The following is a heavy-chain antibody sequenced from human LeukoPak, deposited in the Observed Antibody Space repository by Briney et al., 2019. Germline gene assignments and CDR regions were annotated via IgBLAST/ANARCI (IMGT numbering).Heavy chain of an antibody. D-gene: IGHD4-11*01. CDR3: ARTQSNYVIDY. CDR1: GYSFTTYW. J-gene: IGHJ4*02. V-gene: IGHV5-51*01. Sequence: GESLKISCKASGYSFTTYWIGWVRQMPGEGLEWMGIIYPGESDTRYSPSFQGQVTISADKSISTAYLQWGSLKASDTAMYYCARTQSNYVIDYWGQGTLVTVSS. CDR2: IYPGESDT.